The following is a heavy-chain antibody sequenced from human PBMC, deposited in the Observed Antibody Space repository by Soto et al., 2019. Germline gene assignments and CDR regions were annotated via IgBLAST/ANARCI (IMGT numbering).Heavy chain of an antibody. Sequence: QVQLQESGPGLVKPSQTLSLTCTVSGGSISSGGYYWSWIRQLPGKGLEWIGYIYYSGSPYYNPSLKSRVTISVDTSKNQFSLKLSSVTAADTAVYYCANRPCGGDCSDWYFDLWGRCTLVTVSS. D-gene: IGHD2-21*02. J-gene: IGHJ2*01. CDR3: ANRPCGGDCSDWYFDL. CDR1: GGSISSGGYY. V-gene: IGHV4-31*03. CDR2: IYYSGSP.